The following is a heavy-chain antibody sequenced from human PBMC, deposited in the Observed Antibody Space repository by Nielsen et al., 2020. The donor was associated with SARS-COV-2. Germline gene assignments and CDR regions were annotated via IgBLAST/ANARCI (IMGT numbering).Heavy chain of an antibody. D-gene: IGHD3-3*01. CDR1: GFSFNRYT. J-gene: IGHJ6*02. Sequence: GGSLRLSCAASGFSFNRYTMSWVRQAPGKGLEWVSSIGSSSSDTDYVDSVKGRLTISRDNAKNSLYLQMNSLRAEDTAVYFCARELRHLEWSPDDAYGMDVWGQGTTVTVSS. V-gene: IGHV3-21*01. CDR2: IGSSSSDT. CDR3: ARELRHLEWSPDDAYGMDV.